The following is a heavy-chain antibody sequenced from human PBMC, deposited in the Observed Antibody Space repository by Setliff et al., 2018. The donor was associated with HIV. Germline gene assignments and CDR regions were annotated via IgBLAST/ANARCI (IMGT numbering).Heavy chain of an antibody. CDR1: GFTFSTYW. J-gene: IGHJ4*02. CDR2: LNQDGTEK. Sequence: GGSLRLSCAASGFTFSTYWMIWVRQAPGKGLEWVANLNQDGTEKYYLESVKGRFTISRDNSRNTLCLQMNGLRAEDTALYYCAKVRPRQLVSAKPPYFFDYWGQGTLVTVSS. D-gene: IGHD6-13*01. V-gene: IGHV3-7*03. CDR3: AKVRPRQLVSAKPPYFFDY.